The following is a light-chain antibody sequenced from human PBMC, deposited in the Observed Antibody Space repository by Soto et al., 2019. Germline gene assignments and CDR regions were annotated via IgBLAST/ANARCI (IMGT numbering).Light chain of an antibody. V-gene: IGKV1-27*01. J-gene: IGKJ4*01. Sequence: DIQMTKSQSSLSASVGDKVTITCRASKGIRIYLAWYQQKPGKVPKLLIHTASTLQSGVPSRFSGSGSGTDFTLTISSLQPEDVATYYCQKYNSAPLTFGGGTKVEIK. CDR1: KGIRIY. CDR3: QKYNSAPLT. CDR2: TAS.